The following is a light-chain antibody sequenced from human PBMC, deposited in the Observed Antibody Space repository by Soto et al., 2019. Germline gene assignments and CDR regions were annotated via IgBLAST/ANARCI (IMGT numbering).Light chain of an antibody. CDR1: SGSITSNY. J-gene: IGLJ2*01. Sequence: NFMLTQPHSMSESPGKTITISCTGSSGSITSNYVQWYQQRPGSAPTVVIYEDNQRPSGVPDRFSGSIDSSSNSPSLTISGLKTEDEADYYCQSYAINTVVLGGGTKLTVL. CDR3: QSYAINTVV. V-gene: IGLV6-57*02. CDR2: EDN.